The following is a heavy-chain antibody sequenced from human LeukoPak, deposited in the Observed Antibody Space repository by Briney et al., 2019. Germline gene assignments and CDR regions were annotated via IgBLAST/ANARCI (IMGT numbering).Heavy chain of an antibody. CDR3: AKKQGGYGFDI. J-gene: IGHJ3*02. V-gene: IGHV3-23*01. CDR1: GFTFSSYG. CDR2: ITSGGTI. Sequence: PGESLRLSCAASGFTFSSYGMSWVRQAPGKGLEWLSHITSGGTIYYADSVKGRFTFSRDNSKNTLYLQMNSLKAEDTAVYYCAKKQGGYGFDIWGQGTMVTVSS. D-gene: IGHD3-16*01.